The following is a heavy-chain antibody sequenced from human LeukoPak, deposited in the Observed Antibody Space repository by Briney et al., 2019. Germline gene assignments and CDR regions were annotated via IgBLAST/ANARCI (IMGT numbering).Heavy chain of an antibody. CDR2: ISSSGSTI. D-gene: IGHD3-22*01. J-gene: IGHJ4*02. V-gene: IGHV3-11*01. Sequence: PGGSLRLSCAASGFTFSYYYMSWIRQAPGKGLEWVSYISSSGSTIYYADSVKGRFTISRDNAKNSLYLQMNSLRAEDTAVYYCASVAPNYYDSSGYLYWGQGTLVTVSS. CDR1: GFTFSYYY. CDR3: ASVAPNYYDSSGYLY.